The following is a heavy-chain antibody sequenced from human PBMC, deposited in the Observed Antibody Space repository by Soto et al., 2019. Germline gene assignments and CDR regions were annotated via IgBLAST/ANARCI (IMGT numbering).Heavy chain of an antibody. J-gene: IGHJ4*02. Sequence: EVQLVESGGDLVKPGGCLRLSCAASGITFINAWMSWVRQPPGKGLEWVGRIKNRADGGTADYAAPVRGRFTISRDDSKNTLFLQMNSLEAEDTAVYYCTTDPGDYEDFWGQGTLFTVSS. CDR3: TTDPGDYEDF. CDR1: GITFINAW. D-gene: IGHD4-17*01. CDR2: IKNRADGGTA. V-gene: IGHV3-15*01.